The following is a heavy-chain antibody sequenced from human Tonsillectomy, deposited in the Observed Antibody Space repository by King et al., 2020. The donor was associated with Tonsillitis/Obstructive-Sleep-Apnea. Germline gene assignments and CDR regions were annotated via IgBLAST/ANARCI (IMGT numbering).Heavy chain of an antibody. J-gene: IGHJ3*01. CDR3: ARSDGPFDALDV. CDR2: IYNGGRG. CDR1: GFSVSNNY. D-gene: IGHD5-24*01. Sequence: QLVQSGGGLIQPGGSLRLSCGASGFSVSNNYMSWVRQAPGKGLEWVSVIYNGGRGHHYADSVRGRVTVSTDNSKNKVFLQMNSLRAEDTAVYYCARSDGPFDALDVWGQGTLVTVSA. V-gene: IGHV3-53*01.